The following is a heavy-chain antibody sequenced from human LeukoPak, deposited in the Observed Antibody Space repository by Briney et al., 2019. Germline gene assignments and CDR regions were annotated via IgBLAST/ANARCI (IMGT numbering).Heavy chain of an antibody. Sequence: PGGSLRLSCTASGFTFGDYAMSWVRQAPGKGREWVGFIRSKAYGCTTEYAASVKCRFNISRDDSKSIAYLQMNSLKTEDTAVYYCTRLRFLEWLFPDYWGQGTLVTVSS. CDR3: TRLRFLEWLFPDY. CDR1: GFTFGDYA. J-gene: IGHJ4*02. D-gene: IGHD3-3*01. V-gene: IGHV3-49*04. CDR2: IRSKAYGCTT.